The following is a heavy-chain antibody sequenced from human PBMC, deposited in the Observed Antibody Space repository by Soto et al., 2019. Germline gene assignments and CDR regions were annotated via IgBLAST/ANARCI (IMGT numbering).Heavy chain of an antibody. J-gene: IGHJ4*02. CDR1: GYTFINYY. V-gene: IGHV1-46*01. Sequence: QVQLVQSGAEVKKPGASVKLSCKASGYTFINYYIHWVRQAPGQGLEWMGIFNPTSGSTNYAQKFAGRVSLTMDTSTSTVYMELSSLRFDDTAVYYCASDVAAGDYWGQGTLVTVSS. CDR3: ASDVAAGDY. D-gene: IGHD6-13*01. CDR2: FNPTSGST.